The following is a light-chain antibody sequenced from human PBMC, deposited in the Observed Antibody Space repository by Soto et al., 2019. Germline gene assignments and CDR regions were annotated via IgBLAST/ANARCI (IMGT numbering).Light chain of an antibody. V-gene: IGKV3-15*01. CDR2: GAS. Sequence: IVMTQSPATLSVSPGERVTLSCRASQGIAGNLAWYQQRPGQAPRLLIYGASTRATGIPATFSGSESGTEFTLTISSLQSEDFAVYYCQQYNNWPRTFGGGTKVEIK. CDR3: QQYNNWPRT. CDR1: QGIAGN. J-gene: IGKJ4*01.